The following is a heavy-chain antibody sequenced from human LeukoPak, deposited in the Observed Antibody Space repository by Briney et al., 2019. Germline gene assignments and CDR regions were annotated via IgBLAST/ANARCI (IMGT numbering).Heavy chain of an antibody. J-gene: IGHJ6*02. CDR3: AGDYGEYYYGMDA. D-gene: IGHD4-17*01. CDR1: GFTFSSYG. CDR2: IWYDGSNK. V-gene: IGHV3-33*01. Sequence: PGRSLRLSCSASGFTFSSYGMHWVRQAPGKGLEWVAVIWYDGSNKYYADYVKGRFTISRDNSKNTLYLQMNSLRAEDTAVYYCAGDYGEYYYGMDAWGQGTTVTVSS.